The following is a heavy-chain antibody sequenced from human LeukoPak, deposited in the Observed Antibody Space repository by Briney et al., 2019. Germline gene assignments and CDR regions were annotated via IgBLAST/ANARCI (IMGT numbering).Heavy chain of an antibody. CDR3: ASARITIGFDY. CDR1: GYTFTGYY. J-gene: IGHJ4*02. V-gene: IGHV1-2*02. D-gene: IGHD3-3*01. Sequence: ASVKVSCKASGYTFTGYYMPWVRQAPGQGLEWMGWINPNSGGTNYAQKFQGRVTMTRDTSNSTAYMGLRRLRSDDTAVYCCASARITIGFDYWGQGTLVTVCS. CDR2: INPNSGGT.